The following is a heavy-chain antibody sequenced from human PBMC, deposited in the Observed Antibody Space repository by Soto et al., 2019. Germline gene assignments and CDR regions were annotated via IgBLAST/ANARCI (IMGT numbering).Heavy chain of an antibody. CDR3: ARSITYCSGGSCYFDY. V-gene: IGHV3-21*01. J-gene: IGHJ4*02. Sequence: GGSLRLSCAASGFTFSSYSMNWVRQAPGKGLEWVSSISSSSSYIYYADSVKGRFTISRDNAKNSLYLQMNSLRAEDTAVYYCARSITYCSGGSCYFDYWGQGTLVTVSS. D-gene: IGHD2-15*01. CDR2: ISSSSSYI. CDR1: GFTFSSYS.